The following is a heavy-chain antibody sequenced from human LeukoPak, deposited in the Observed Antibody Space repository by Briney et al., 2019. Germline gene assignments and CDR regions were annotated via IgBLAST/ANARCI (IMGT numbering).Heavy chain of an antibody. CDR1: GFTFGTYS. J-gene: IGHJ4*02. CDR3: ARDLGLYDYGGNIDY. V-gene: IGHV3-48*04. D-gene: IGHD4-23*01. Sequence: GGSLRLSCAASGFTFGTYSMNWVRQAPGKGLEWVSYISSSSRTMYYADSVKGRFTISRDNAKKSLYLQMNSLRAEDTAVYYCARDLGLYDYGGNIDYWGQGTLVTVSS. CDR2: ISSSSRTM.